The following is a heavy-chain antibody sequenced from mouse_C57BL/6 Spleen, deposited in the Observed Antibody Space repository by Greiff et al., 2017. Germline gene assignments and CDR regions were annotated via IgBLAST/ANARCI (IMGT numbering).Heavy chain of an antibody. CDR1: GFSFNTYA. J-gene: IGHJ3*01. D-gene: IGHD1-1*01. V-gene: IGHV10-1*01. Sequence: EVQGVESGGGLVQPKGSLKLSCAASGFSFNTYAMNWVRQAPGKGLEWVARIRSKSNNYATYYADSVKDRFTISRDDSESMLYLQMNNLKTEDTAMYYCVRPYYGSSWFAYWGQGTLVTVSA. CDR2: IRSKSNNYAT. CDR3: VRPYYGSSWFAY.